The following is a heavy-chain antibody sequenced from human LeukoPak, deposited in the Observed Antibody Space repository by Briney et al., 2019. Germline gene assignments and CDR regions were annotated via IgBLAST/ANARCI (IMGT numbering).Heavy chain of an antibody. V-gene: IGHV1-69*01. Sequence: ASVKVSCKASGGTFSSYAISWVRQAPGQGLEWMGGIIPIFGTANYAQKFQGRVTITADESTSTAYMELSSLRSEDTAVYYCATVRGRDSSRWYADYWGQGTLVTVSS. CDR1: GGTFSSYA. D-gene: IGHD6-13*01. CDR3: ATVRGRDSSRWYADY. CDR2: IIPIFGTA. J-gene: IGHJ4*02.